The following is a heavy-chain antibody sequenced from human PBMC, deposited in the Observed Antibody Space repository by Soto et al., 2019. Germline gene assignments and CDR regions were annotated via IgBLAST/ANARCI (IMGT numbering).Heavy chain of an antibody. Sequence: GGSLRLSCAASGFTFSSYAMSWVRQAPGKGLEWVSAISGSDGSTYYADSVKGRFTISRDNSKNTLYLQMNSLRAEDTAVYYYAKDSPPSWSGSSHGFDYWGQGTLVTVSS. V-gene: IGHV3-23*01. D-gene: IGHD1-26*01. CDR1: GFTFSSYA. J-gene: IGHJ4*02. CDR3: AKDSPPSWSGSSHGFDY. CDR2: ISGSDGST.